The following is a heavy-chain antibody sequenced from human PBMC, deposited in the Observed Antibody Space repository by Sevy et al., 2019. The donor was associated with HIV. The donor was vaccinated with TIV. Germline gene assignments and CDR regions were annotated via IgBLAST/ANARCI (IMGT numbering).Heavy chain of an antibody. D-gene: IGHD2-15*01. J-gene: IGHJ3*02. CDR2: ISSSGSTI. Sequence: GGSLRLSCVASGFTFSSYEMNWVRQAPGKGLEWVSYISSSGSTIYYADSVKGRFTISRDNAKNSLYLQMNSLRAEDTAVYYCASRYCSGGSCHRDDAFDIWGQGTMVTVSS. V-gene: IGHV3-48*03. CDR3: ASRYCSGGSCHRDDAFDI. CDR1: GFTFSSYE.